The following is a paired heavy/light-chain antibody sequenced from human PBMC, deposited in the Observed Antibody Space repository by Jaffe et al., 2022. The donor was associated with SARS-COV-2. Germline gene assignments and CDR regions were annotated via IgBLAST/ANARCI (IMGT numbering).Light chain of an antibody. CDR1: HDISIY. J-gene: IGKJ3*01. Sequence: DIQMTQSPTSLSGSVGDRLTITCQASHDISIYINWYQQKPGKAPKLLIYDASKLETGVSSRFSGGGSERDFTLTIASLQPEDFAIYYCQQYAGLPLTFGPGTRVD. CDR3: QQYAGLPLT. CDR2: DAS. V-gene: IGKV1-33*01.
Heavy chain of an antibody. CDR2: INTVDGDT. J-gene: IGHJ4*02. V-gene: IGHV1-3*04. CDR3: APADRSF. CDR1: GYIFTKYP. Sequence: QVHLVQSGAEVRKPGASVKVSCKASGYIFTKYPMHWVRQAPGQRPEWLGFINTVDGDTNYSPRFQGRVAMTRDTSADTAYLELNSLTYEDTAVYYCAPADRSFWGQGTLVTVSS.